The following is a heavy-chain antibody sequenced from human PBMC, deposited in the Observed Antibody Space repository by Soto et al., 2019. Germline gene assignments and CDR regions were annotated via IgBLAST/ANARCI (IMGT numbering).Heavy chain of an antibody. CDR3: VRNLAAGGTFYFDY. D-gene: IGHD6-13*01. CDR2: IRNEPKGYTT. J-gene: IGHJ4*02. CDR1: RFTFSDHY. Sequence: EVQLVESGGGLVQPGGSLRLSCAASRFTFSDHYMDWVRQAPGKGLEWVGRIRNEPKGYTTEYAASVKGRFTISRYDSENSLYLQMNNLKTEDTAVYYCVRNLAAGGTFYFDYWGQGALVTVSS. V-gene: IGHV3-72*01.